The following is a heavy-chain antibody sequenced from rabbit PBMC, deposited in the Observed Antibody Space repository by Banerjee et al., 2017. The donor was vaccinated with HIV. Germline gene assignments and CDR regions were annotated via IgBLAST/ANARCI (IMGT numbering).Heavy chain of an antibody. CDR2: IDPVFGST. V-gene: IGHV1S43*01. CDR3: ARDSSDWGWGKFSL. Sequence: QEQLVESGGGLVTPGGSLTITCTASGFDLSNYYYICWVRQAPGKGLEWIGYIDPVFGSTYYASWVNGRFTISSHNAQNTLYLQLNSLTAADTATYFCARDSSDWGWGKFSLWGPGTLVTVS. J-gene: IGHJ4*01. D-gene: IGHD4-1*01. CDR1: GFDLSNYYY.